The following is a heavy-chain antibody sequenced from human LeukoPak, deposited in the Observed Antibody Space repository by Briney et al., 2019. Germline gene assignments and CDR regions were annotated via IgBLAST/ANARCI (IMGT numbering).Heavy chain of an antibody. CDR3: ARAQAGGDNYYNSGISPNPHY. CDR2: ISSTSSTI. CDR1: GFTFNSYN. J-gene: IGHJ4*02. D-gene: IGHD3-10*01. Sequence: GGSLRLSCAASGFTFNSYNMHWVRQAPGKGLEWVSYISSTSSTIYYADSVQGRFTISRDNAKNSLYLQMNSLRVEYTAVYYCARAQAGGDNYYNSGISPNPHYWGQGTLFTVSS. V-gene: IGHV3-48*01.